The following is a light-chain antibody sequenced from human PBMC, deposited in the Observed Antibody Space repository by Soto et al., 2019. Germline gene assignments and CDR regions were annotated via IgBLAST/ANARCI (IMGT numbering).Light chain of an antibody. Sequence: EIVLTQSPGTLSLSPGERATISCRASQSVSSNYLAWYQQKPGQAPRLLIYGASSRATGIPDRFSGSGSGTDFTLTITRLEPEDFAVYYCQQYGSSPWTFGQGTKV. CDR3: QQYGSSPWT. J-gene: IGKJ1*01. V-gene: IGKV3-20*01. CDR1: QSVSSNY. CDR2: GAS.